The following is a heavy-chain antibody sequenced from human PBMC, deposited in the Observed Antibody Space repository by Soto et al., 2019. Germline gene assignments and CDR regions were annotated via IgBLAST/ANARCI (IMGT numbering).Heavy chain of an antibody. J-gene: IGHJ6*02. CDR1: GFTFSSYA. D-gene: IGHD2-2*01. CDR2: ISGSGGST. V-gene: IGHV3-23*01. Sequence: GGSLRLSCAASGFTFSSYAMSWVRQAPGKGLEWVSAISGSGGSTYYADSVKGRSTISRDNSKKTLYLQMNSLGAEDTAVYYCAKDREIVVVPAAYFLYYYYGMDVWGQGTTVTVSS. CDR3: AKDREIVVVPAAYFLYYYYGMDV.